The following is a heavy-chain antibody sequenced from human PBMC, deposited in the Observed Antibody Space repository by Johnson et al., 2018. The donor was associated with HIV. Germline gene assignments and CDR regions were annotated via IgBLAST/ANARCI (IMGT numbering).Heavy chain of an antibody. CDR2: ISYDGSNE. D-gene: IGHD3-10*01. CDR1: GFTFSTYG. Sequence: QMQLVESGGGVVQPGRSLRLSCAASGFTFSTYGMHWVRQAPGKGLEWVAVISYDGSNEYYVESVKGRFTISRDNSENTLYLQMSSLRPEDTAVYYCARVGMWFGESNAFDIWGQGTMVTVSS. V-gene: IGHV3-30*03. J-gene: IGHJ3*02. CDR3: ARVGMWFGESNAFDI.